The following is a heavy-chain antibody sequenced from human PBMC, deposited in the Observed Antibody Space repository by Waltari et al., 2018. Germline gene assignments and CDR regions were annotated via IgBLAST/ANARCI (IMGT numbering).Heavy chain of an antibody. D-gene: IGHD1-26*01. CDR3: AKDKEPSPYYFDY. V-gene: IGHV3-9*01. Sequence: EVQLVESGGGLVQPGRSLRRSCGASGFTFNDYAMHWVRQAPGKGLEWVSGISWNSGSIGYGDSVKGRFTISRDNTKNSLYLQMNSLRPEDTALYYCAKDKEPSPYYFDYWGQGTLVTVSS. J-gene: IGHJ4*02. CDR2: ISWNSGSI. CDR1: GFTFNDYA.